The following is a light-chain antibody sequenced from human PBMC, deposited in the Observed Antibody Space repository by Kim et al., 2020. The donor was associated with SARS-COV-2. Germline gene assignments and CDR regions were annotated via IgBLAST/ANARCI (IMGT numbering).Light chain of an antibody. V-gene: IGLV10-54*04. J-gene: IGLJ2*01. CDR2: RSN. CDR3: SAWDSSLNAVV. Sequence: QTAKLTCTGNSNNVGNQGASWLQHHQGHPPKVLSYRSNNRPSGISERFSTSRSGNTASLTVTGLQPEDEADYYCSAWDSSLNAVVFGGGTQLTVL. CDR1: SNNVGNQG.